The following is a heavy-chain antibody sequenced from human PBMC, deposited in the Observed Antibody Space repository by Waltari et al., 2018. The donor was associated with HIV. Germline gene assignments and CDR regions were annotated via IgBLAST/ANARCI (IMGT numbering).Heavy chain of an antibody. V-gene: IGHV3-30*18. J-gene: IGHJ4*02. Sequence: QVQLVESGGGVVQPGRSLRPSCGASGFTFGNYAIPWVRQAPGKGLEWVAIISYVGSEKYYAESVKGRFTISRDNSKNTVYLQMNSLRPEDTAVYYCAKDRDTAMGDWGQGTLVTVSS. CDR1: GFTFGNYA. CDR2: ISYVGSEK. CDR3: AKDRDTAMGD. D-gene: IGHD5-18*01.